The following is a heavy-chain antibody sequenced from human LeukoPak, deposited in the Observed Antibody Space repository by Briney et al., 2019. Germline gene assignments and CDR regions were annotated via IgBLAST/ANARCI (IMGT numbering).Heavy chain of an antibody. V-gene: IGHV4-34*01. CDR1: GGSFSGYY. CDR2: INHSGST. CDR3: ARGGRYSYGYVDY. D-gene: IGHD5-18*01. Sequence: TSETLSLTCAVYGGSFSGYYWSWSRQPPGKGLEWIGEINHSGSTNYNPSLKSRVTISVDTSKNQFSLKLSSVTAADTAVYYCARGGRYSYGYVDYWGQGTLVTVSS. J-gene: IGHJ4*02.